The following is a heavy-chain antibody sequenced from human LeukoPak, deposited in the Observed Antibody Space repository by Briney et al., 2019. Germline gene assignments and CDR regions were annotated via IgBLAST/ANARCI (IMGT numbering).Heavy chain of an antibody. CDR3: ASYNPAYFTYYFDY. V-gene: IGHV3-21*01. CDR2: ISSSSSYI. CDR1: GFTFSSYS. Sequence: GGSLRLSCAASGFTFSSYSMNWVRQAPGKGLEWVSSISSSSSYIYYADSVKGRFTISRDNAKNSLYLQMNSLRAEDTAVYYCASYNPAYFTYYFDYWGQGTLVTVSP. D-gene: IGHD1-14*01. J-gene: IGHJ4*02.